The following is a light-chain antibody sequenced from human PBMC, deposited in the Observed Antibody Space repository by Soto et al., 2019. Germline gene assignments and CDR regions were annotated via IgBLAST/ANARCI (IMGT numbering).Light chain of an antibody. J-gene: IGLJ2*01. Sequence: QSALTQPPSVSGAPGQRVTISCTGSSSNIGAGYDVHWYQQLPGTAPKLIIYGNNNRPSGVPDRFSGSKSGTSASLAITGLQAEDEADYYCQSYDSSLSGHVVFGGGTKLTVL. CDR3: QSYDSSLSGHVV. V-gene: IGLV1-40*01. CDR2: GNN. CDR1: SSNIGAGYD.